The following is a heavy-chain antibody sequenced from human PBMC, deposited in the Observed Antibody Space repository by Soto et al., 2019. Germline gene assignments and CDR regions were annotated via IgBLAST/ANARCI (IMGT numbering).Heavy chain of an antibody. J-gene: IGHJ6*02. D-gene: IGHD3-3*01. CDR2: INSDGSST. Sequence: GGSLRLSCAASGFTFSSYWMHWVRQAPGKGLVWVSRINSDGSSTSYADSVKGRFTISRDNAKNTLYLQMNSLRAEDTAVYYCAREYYDFWSCSENTYSYSGMDVLGQGTTVTISS. CDR1: GFTFSSYW. CDR3: AREYYDFWSCSENTYSYSGMDV. V-gene: IGHV3-74*01.